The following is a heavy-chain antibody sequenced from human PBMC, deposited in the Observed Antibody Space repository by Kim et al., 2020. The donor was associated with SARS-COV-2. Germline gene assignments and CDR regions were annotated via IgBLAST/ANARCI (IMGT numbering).Heavy chain of an antibody. V-gene: IGHV3-30*04. Sequence: GGSLRLSCAASGFTFSSYAMHWVRQAPGKGLEWVAVISYDGSNKYYEDSVKGRFTISRDNSKNTLYLQMNSLRAEDTAVYYCARDLYSSGPSFWFDPWGQGDLVTASS. CDR2: ISYDGSNK. CDR1: GFTFSSYA. J-gene: IGHJ5*02. D-gene: IGHD6-19*01. CDR3: ARDLYSSGPSFWFDP.